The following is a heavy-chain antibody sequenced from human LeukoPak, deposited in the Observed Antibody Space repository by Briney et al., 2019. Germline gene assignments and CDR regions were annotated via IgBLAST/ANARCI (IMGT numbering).Heavy chain of an antibody. D-gene: IGHD3-22*01. CDR1: GYTFTSYG. Sequence: VASVKVSCKASGYTFTSYGISWVRQAPGQGLEWMGWISAYNGNTNYAQKLQGRVTMTTDTSTGTAYMELRSLRSDDTAVYYCARTYYYDSSGYPALYYFDYWGQGTLVTVSS. CDR3: ARTYYYDSSGYPALYYFDY. J-gene: IGHJ4*02. CDR2: ISAYNGNT. V-gene: IGHV1-18*01.